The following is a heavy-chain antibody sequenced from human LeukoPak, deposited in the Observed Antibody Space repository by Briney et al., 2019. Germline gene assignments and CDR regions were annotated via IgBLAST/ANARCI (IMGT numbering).Heavy chain of an antibody. J-gene: IGHJ4*02. Sequence: SETLSLTCTVSGGSISSSSYFWGWLRQPPGKGLEWIGSMYYSGSTYYNPSLKSRVTISVDTSKNHLSLRLSSVTAADTAVYYCARSMYSTNADSWGQGTLVTVSS. CDR3: ARSMYSTNADS. D-gene: IGHD6-13*01. CDR2: MYYSGST. V-gene: IGHV4-39*02. CDR1: GGSISSSSYF.